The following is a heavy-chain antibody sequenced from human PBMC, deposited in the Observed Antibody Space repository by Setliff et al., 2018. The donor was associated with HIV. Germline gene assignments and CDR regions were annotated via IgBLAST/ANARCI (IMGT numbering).Heavy chain of an antibody. V-gene: IGHV4-34*01. CDR3: AGSWSGYPLSFGY. CDR2: INHSGNT. Sequence: SETLSLTCAVYGGSFMGYYWNWIRQPPGKGLEWIGEINHSGNTNSNPSLKSRVTISVDTSKNQFSLKLSSVTAADTAVYYCAGSWSGYPLSFGYWGQGTLVTVSS. J-gene: IGHJ4*02. D-gene: IGHD3-3*01. CDR1: GGSFMGYY.